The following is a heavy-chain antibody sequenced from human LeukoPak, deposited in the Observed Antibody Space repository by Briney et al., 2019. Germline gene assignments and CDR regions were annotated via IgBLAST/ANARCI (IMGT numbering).Heavy chain of an antibody. J-gene: IGHJ5*02. V-gene: IGHV3-48*01. CDR1: GFTFSSYT. Sequence: PGGFLRLSCAASGFTFSSYTMNWVRQAPGKGLEWISYIKNSGTPIYYADSVKGRFTMSRDNSKNTLYLQTNSLRAEDTAVYYCAKSLGYHSNYECGFDPWGQGTLVTVSS. CDR3: AKSLGYHSNYECGFDP. D-gene: IGHD4-11*01. CDR2: IKNSGTPI.